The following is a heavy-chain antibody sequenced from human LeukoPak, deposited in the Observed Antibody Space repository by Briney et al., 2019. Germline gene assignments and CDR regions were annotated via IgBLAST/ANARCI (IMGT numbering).Heavy chain of an antibody. CDR1: GSNFDSFE. V-gene: IGHV3-48*03. Sequence: GGSLRLSCAASGSNFDSFEMNWVRQAPGKGLEWVSYISSRGTTKYYAASVEGRFIISRDNAKNSVFLQMNSLSVEDTAIYYCAGGDTGPTNHNWIDPRGKGTLVTVSS. J-gene: IGHJ5*02. CDR3: AGGDTGPTNHNWIDP. D-gene: IGHD3-16*01. CDR2: ISSRGTTK.